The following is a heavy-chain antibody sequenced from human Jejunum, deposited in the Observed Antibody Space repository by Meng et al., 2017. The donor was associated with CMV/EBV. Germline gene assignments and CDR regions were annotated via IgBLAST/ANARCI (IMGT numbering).Heavy chain of an antibody. J-gene: IGHJ4*02. V-gene: IGHV3-74*01. Sequence: LRLSGATSGFTFGNAWVRWKQQAPGGGLVWLSHDTPDRTTTAYADSVKDRFTISRDNAKNTLYLQMNGLRDEDTAVYYCVRSGGTLDYWGQGTLVTVSS. CDR2: DTPDRTTT. CDR1: GFTFGNAW. D-gene: IGHD3-16*01. CDR3: VRSGGTLDY.